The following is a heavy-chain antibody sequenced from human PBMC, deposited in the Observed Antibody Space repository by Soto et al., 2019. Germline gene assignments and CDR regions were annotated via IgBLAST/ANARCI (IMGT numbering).Heavy chain of an antibody. D-gene: IGHD2-15*01. CDR3: ARLFYCSGGSCYPVPNWFDP. CDR2: IYPGDSDT. V-gene: IGHV5-51*01. CDR1: GYSFTSYW. J-gene: IGHJ5*02. Sequence: PGESLKISCKGSGYSFTSYWIGWVRQMPGKGLEWMGIIYPGDSDTRYSPSFQGQVTISADKSISTAYLQWSSLKASDTAMYYCARLFYCSGGSCYPVPNWFDPWGQGTLVTVSS.